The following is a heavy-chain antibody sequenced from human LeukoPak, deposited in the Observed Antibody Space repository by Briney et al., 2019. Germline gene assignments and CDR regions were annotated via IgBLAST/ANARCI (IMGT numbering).Heavy chain of an antibody. J-gene: IGHJ5*02. V-gene: IGHV1-2*02. CDR3: ARSNIATRRGDNWFDP. Sequence: ASVKVSCKASGYTFSDYFLHWLRQAPGQGFEWVASIDPRNGGPKYAQKLQGRVAVTRDTSISTAYMELSSLRSDDTAVYYCARSNIATRRGDNWFDPWGQGTLVTVSS. CDR1: GYTFSDYF. CDR2: IDPRNGGP. D-gene: IGHD6-6*01.